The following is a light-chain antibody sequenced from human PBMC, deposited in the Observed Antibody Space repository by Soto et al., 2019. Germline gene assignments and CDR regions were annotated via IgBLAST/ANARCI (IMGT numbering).Light chain of an antibody. CDR1: QSISSY. Sequence: DIQMTQSPSSLSASVGDRLTITCRASQSISSYLNWYQHKPGKAPKILIYTVSSLQSGVPSRFSGSGSGTDFTLTITSLQPEDSATYYCQHSYSTPRTFGQGTKVDI. CDR2: TVS. CDR3: QHSYSTPRT. J-gene: IGKJ1*01. V-gene: IGKV1-39*01.